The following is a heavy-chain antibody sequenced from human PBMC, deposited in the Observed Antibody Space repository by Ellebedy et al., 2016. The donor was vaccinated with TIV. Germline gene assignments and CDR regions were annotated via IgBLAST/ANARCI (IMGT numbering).Heavy chain of an antibody. Sequence: GESLKISCAASGFTFSSYWMSWVRQAPGKGLEWVANIKQDGSEKYYVDSVKGRFTISRDNAKNSLYLQMNSLRAEDTAVYYCARDGGIWFGEPYFDYWGQGTLVTVSS. D-gene: IGHD3-10*01. CDR1: GFTFSSYW. V-gene: IGHV3-7*01. J-gene: IGHJ4*02. CDR3: ARDGGIWFGEPYFDY. CDR2: IKQDGSEK.